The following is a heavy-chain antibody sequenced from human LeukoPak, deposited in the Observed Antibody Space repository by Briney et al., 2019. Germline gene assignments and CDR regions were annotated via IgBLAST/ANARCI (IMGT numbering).Heavy chain of an antibody. CDR1: GGSISSSSYY. Sequence: SETLSLTCTVSGGSISSSSYYWGWIRQPPGKGLEWIGTIYYSGSTYYNPSLKSRVTISVDTSKNQFSLKLSSVTAADTAVYYGARLNSGRFDPWGQGTLVTVSS. D-gene: IGHD6-19*01. V-gene: IGHV4-39*01. CDR2: IYYSGST. CDR3: ARLNSGRFDP. J-gene: IGHJ5*02.